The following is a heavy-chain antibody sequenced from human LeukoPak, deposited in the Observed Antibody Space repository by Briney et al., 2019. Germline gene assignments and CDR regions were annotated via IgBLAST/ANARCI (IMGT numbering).Heavy chain of an antibody. Sequence: GRSLRLSCAASGFTFSSYAMHWVRQAPGKGLEWVAVISYDGSNKYYADSVKGRFTISRDNAKNSLYLQMNSLRAEDTAVYYCARDKAVLLWFGTYGMDVWGQGTTVTVSS. V-gene: IGHV3-30*04. CDR2: ISYDGSNK. J-gene: IGHJ6*02. D-gene: IGHD3-10*01. CDR3: ARDKAVLLWFGTYGMDV. CDR1: GFTFSSYA.